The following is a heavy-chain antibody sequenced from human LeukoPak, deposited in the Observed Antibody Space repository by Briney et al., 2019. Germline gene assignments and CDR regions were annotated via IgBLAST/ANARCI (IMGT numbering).Heavy chain of an antibody. CDR2: ISSSSSTI. J-gene: IGHJ3*02. CDR3: ARDVGGSSGRYDAFDI. Sequence: GGSLRLPCAASGFTFSSYSMNWVRQAPGKGLEWVSYISSSSSTIYYADSVKGRFTISRDNAKNSLYLQMNSLRAEDTAVYYCARDVGGSSGRYDAFDIWGQGTMVTVSS. D-gene: IGHD3-22*01. CDR1: GFTFSSYS. V-gene: IGHV3-48*01.